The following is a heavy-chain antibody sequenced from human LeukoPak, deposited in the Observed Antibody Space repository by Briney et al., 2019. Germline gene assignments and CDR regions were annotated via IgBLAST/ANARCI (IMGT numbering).Heavy chain of an antibody. V-gene: IGHV3-23*01. Sequence: GGSLRLSCAASGFTFSDYALSWVRQTPGKGLEWVAATTGSSGDTYHADSVKGRFAISGDNSRNTLFLQMNSLRAEDTAVYYCAHGAMYQLDYWGQGTLVTVSS. CDR2: TTGSSGDT. J-gene: IGHJ4*02. CDR3: AHGAMYQLDY. D-gene: IGHD2-2*01. CDR1: GFTFSDYA.